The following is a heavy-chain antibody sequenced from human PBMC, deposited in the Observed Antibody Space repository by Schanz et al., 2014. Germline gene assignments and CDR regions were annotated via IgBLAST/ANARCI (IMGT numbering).Heavy chain of an antibody. CDR3: ARDQSSDTNSSDVSYCDY. Sequence: QVQLVQSGAEVKKPGASVKVSCKASGYTFTSYGISWVRQAPGQGLEWMGWISPYNGNTNYAQKFQGRHTITADASTSTAYMELRSLRSDDTAVYYGARDQSSDTNSSDVSYCDYWGQGSLVTVSS. J-gene: IGHJ4*02. V-gene: IGHV1-18*01. CDR1: GYTFTSYG. CDR2: ISPYNGNT. D-gene: IGHD6-6*01.